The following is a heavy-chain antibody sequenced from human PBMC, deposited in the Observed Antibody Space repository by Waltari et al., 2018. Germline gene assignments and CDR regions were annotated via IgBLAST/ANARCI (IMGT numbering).Heavy chain of an antibody. CDR2: IKQDGSEK. D-gene: IGHD4-4*01. V-gene: IGHV3-7*01. J-gene: IGHJ4*02. CDR1: GFTFSNFY. Sequence: QLVESGGDSVQPGGSLRLSCVTSGFTFSNFYMRCVRQAPGKGLEWVASIKQDGSEKYYVDSVKGRFTVSRDNAKNSLYLQMNTLRADDTAVYYCTTLSVTKTSDYWGQGTLVTVSS. CDR3: TTLSVTKTSDY.